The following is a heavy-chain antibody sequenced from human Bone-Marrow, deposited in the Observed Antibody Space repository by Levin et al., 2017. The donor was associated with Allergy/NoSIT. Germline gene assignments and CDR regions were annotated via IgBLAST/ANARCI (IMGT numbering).Heavy chain of an antibody. CDR1: GFTFSSYA. Sequence: GESLKISCAASGFTFSSYAMSLVRPAPGKGLEWVSDISGSDGSTYYADSVKGRFTISRDNSKNTLYLQMNNLRAEDTAVYYGAKKGCTSTTCYVNVWGRGTVVTVSS. D-gene: IGHD2-2*01. J-gene: IGHJ2*01. V-gene: IGHV3-23*01. CDR3: AKKGCTSTTCYVNV. CDR2: ISGSDGST.